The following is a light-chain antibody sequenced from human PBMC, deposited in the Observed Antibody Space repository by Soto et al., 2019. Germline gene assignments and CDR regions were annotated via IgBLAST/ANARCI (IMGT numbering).Light chain of an antibody. V-gene: IGLV2-11*01. J-gene: IGLJ1*01. CDR2: DGT. Sequence: VLAQPRSVSGSPGQLLTISCTGTSSDVDDYRYVSWYQQYPGKAPKLVIYDGTKRPSGVPDRFSGFNSGNTASLTISGLQAEDEADYYCCSYVTTPEIFGTGTKVTVL. CDR1: SSDVDDYRY. CDR3: CSYVTTPEI.